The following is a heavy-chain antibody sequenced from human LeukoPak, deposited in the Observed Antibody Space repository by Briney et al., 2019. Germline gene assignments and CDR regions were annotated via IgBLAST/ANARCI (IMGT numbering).Heavy chain of an antibody. D-gene: IGHD2-2*01. V-gene: IGHV1-69*04. CDR2: IIPILGIA. CDR3: AREHGIYCSSTSCPGYFDY. J-gene: IGHJ4*02. CDR1: GGTFSNYA. Sequence: GSSVKVSCKASGGTFSNYAISWVRQAPGQGLEWMGRIIPILGIANYAQKFQGRVTITADKSTSTAYMELSSLRSEDTAVYYCAREHGIYCSSTSCPGYFDYWGQGTLVTVSS.